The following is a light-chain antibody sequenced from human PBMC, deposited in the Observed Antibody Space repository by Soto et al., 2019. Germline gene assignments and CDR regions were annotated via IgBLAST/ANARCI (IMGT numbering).Light chain of an antibody. CDR3: QQFDNLPYT. CDR2: DAS. J-gene: IGKJ2*01. CDR1: QDIVKS. V-gene: IGKV1-33*01. Sequence: DIQLTQSPSSLSASVGDRVTITCQASQDIVKSLNWYQQKPGSPPNLLIYDASNLQTGVPSRFSGSGSGTDFTFTISSLQPEDFATYYCQQFDNLPYTFGQGTKLEIK.